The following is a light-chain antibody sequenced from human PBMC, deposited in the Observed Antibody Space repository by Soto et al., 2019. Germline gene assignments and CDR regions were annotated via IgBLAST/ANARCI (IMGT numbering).Light chain of an antibody. CDR3: SSFTRSGTRV. J-gene: IGLJ1*01. Sequence: QSALTQPASVSGSPGQSITISCTGTSSDIGGYNYVSWFQQHPDKAPKLMIYDVHGRPSGVSNRFSGSKSGNTASLTISGLQAEDEADYYCSSFTRSGTRVFGTGTKLTVL. CDR2: DVH. CDR1: SSDIGGYNY. V-gene: IGLV2-14*01.